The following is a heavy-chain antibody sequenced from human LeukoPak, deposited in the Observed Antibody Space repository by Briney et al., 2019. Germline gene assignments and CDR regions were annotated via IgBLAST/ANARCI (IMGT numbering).Heavy chain of an antibody. Sequence: SETLSLTCTVSGGSISSHYWSWIRQPPGKGLEWIGYIYTSGSTNYNPSLKSRVTISVDTSKNQFSLKLSSVTAADTAVYYCARRKFLGSSGWYGGWFDPWGQGTLVTVSS. CDR3: ARRKFLGSSGWYGGWFDP. CDR2: IYTSGST. D-gene: IGHD6-19*01. V-gene: IGHV4-4*09. J-gene: IGHJ5*02. CDR1: GGSISSHY.